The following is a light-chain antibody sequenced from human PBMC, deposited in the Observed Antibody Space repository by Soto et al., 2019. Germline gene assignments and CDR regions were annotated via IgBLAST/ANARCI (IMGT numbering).Light chain of an antibody. CDR2: GAS. V-gene: IGKV3-15*01. CDR3: QQYNNWHQT. CDR1: QSVSSN. Sequence: EIVMTQSPATLSVSPGERATLSCRASQSVSSNLAWYQQKPGQAPRLLIYGASTRATGIPARFSGSGSGTELTLTISSLQSEDFAVYYCQQYNNWHQTFGQGTKLEIK. J-gene: IGKJ2*01.